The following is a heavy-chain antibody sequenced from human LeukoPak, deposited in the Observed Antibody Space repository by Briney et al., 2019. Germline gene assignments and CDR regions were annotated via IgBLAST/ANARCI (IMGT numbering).Heavy chain of an antibody. CDR1: GFTFSTYE. V-gene: IGHV3-48*03. Sequence: PGGSLRLSCAASGFTFSTYEMNWVRQAPGKGLEWVSYISGSGRTIYYADSVKGRFTISRDNAKNSLYLQMNSLRTVDTAVYYCASSTAIGYWGQGTLVTVSS. CDR2: ISGSGRTI. J-gene: IGHJ4*02. CDR3: ASSTAIGY.